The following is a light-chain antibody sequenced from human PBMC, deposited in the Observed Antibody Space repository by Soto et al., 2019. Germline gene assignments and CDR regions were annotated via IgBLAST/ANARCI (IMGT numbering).Light chain of an antibody. CDR2: GVF. CDR1: QSLSRNY. V-gene: IGKV3-20*01. CDR3: QQYDNSPIT. Sequence: EIVLTQSPGTLSLSPGERATLSCRASQSLSRNYLAWYQQKPGQAPRRLIFGVFIRATGIPDRFSGSGSGTDFTLTISRLEPEDFAVYYCQQYDNSPITFGQGTRLEIK. J-gene: IGKJ5*01.